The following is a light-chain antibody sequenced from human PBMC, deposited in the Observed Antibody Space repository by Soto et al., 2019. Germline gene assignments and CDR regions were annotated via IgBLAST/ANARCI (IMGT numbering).Light chain of an antibody. CDR3: SSYAGSNNFEV. V-gene: IGLV2-8*01. CDR2: EVS. J-gene: IGLJ2*01. CDR1: SSDVGGYNY. Sequence: LTQPPSASGSPGQSVTISCTGTSSDVGGYNYVSWYQQHPGKAPKLMIYEVSKRPSGVPDRFSGSKSGNTASLTVSGLQAEDEADYYCSSYAGSNNFEVFGGGTKLTVL.